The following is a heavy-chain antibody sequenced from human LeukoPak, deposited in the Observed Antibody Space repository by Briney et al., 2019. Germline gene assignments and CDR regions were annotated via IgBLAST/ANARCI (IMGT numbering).Heavy chain of an antibody. J-gene: IGHJ3*02. Sequence: SETLSLTCTVSGGSISSSSYYWGWIRQPPGKGLEWIGRIYHSGSTYYNPSLKSRVTIAVETSKNQFSLKLSSVTAADKAVYYCARGPHIVVVTAIDAFDIWGQGTMVTVSS. CDR3: ARGPHIVVVTAIDAFDI. V-gene: IGHV4-39*07. CDR1: GGSISSSSYY. D-gene: IGHD2-21*02. CDR2: IYHSGST.